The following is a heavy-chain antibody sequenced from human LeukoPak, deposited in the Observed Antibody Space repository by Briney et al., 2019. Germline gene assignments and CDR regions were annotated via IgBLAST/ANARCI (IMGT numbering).Heavy chain of an antibody. D-gene: IGHD3-10*01. V-gene: IGHV3-23*01. Sequence: GGSLRLSCAGSGFTFSSYAMFWVRQTPGKGLEWVSAIGGSGDTTHYADSVKGRFTISRDNSKNTLYLRMNSLRAEDTAVYYCGLQRWGFTMVRGDEGVDYWGQGTLVTVSS. CDR3: GLQRWGFTMVRGDEGVDY. J-gene: IGHJ4*02. CDR1: GFTFSSYA. CDR2: IGGSGDTT.